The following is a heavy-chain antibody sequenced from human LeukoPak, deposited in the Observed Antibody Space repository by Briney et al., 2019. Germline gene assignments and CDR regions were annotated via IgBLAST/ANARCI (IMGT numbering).Heavy chain of an antibody. CDR1: GFTFTSSA. Sequence: ASVKVSCKASGFTFTSSAVQWVRQARGQRLEWIGWIVVGSGNTNYAQEFQERVTITRDMSTSTAYMELSSLRSEDTAVYYCAADRYYYGSGSYYNLLQLDYWGQGTLVTVSS. J-gene: IGHJ4*02. CDR3: AADRYYYGSGSYYNLLQLDY. V-gene: IGHV1-58*01. D-gene: IGHD3-10*01. CDR2: IVVGSGNT.